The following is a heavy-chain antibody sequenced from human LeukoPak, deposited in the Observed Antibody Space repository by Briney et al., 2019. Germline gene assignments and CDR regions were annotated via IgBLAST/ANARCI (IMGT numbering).Heavy chain of an antibody. J-gene: IGHJ4*02. CDR3: ARARGFFDY. CDR2: IKQAGSEK. CDR1: GFTFRSYW. Sequence: GGSLRLSCAASGFTFRSYWMSWVRQAPGKGLEWVANIKQAGSEKYYVDSVKGRFTISRDNAENSLYLQMNSLRAEDTAVYYCARARGFFDYWGQGPLVTVTS. D-gene: IGHD3-10*01. V-gene: IGHV3-7*01.